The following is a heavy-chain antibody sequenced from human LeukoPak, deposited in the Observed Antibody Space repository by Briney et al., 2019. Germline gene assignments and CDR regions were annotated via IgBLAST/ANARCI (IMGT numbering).Heavy chain of an antibody. V-gene: IGHV3-74*01. Sequence: PGGSLRLSCAASGFTFSTYWMHWVRQAPGKGLVWVSRINTDGSSTSYADSVKGRFTISRDNAKNTLYLQMNSLRADDTAVYYCARDSYYYDSSGYYLNWFDPWGQGTLVTVSS. CDR2: INTDGSST. D-gene: IGHD3-22*01. CDR3: ARDSYYYDSSGYYLNWFDP. CDR1: GFTFSTYW. J-gene: IGHJ5*02.